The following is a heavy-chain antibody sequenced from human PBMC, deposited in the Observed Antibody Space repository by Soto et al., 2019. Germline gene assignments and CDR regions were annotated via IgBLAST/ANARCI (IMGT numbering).Heavy chain of an antibody. D-gene: IGHD4-17*01. Sequence: SETLSLTCAVSGDSISRSKWWVWVRQSPERGLEWIGEIYYDGTTNYNPSLTSRVTMSVDKSRNLFSLKVNSVTAADTAVYFCARRNHVNSGDLIGDTWGRGILVTVSS. CDR2: IYYDGTT. CDR3: ARRNHVNSGDLIGDT. CDR1: GDSISRSKW. J-gene: IGHJ4*02. V-gene: IGHV4-4*02.